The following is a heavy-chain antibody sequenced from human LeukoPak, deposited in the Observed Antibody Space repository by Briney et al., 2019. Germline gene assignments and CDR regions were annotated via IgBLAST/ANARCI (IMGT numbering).Heavy chain of an antibody. Sequence: PGGSLRLSCAASGFIFTSYTMTWVRQAPGKGLEWVASITSTSSYIYYADSVKGRFTSSRDNAKNTLYLEMNSLRAEDTAVYYCARGHGRAYSSRPGYWGPGTLVTVSS. D-gene: IGHD6-13*01. CDR1: GFIFTSYT. CDR3: ARGHGRAYSSRPGY. V-gene: IGHV3-21*01. J-gene: IGHJ4*02. CDR2: ITSTSSYI.